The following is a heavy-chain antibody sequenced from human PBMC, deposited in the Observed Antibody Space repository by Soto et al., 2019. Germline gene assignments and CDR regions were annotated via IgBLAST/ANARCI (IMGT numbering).Heavy chain of an antibody. CDR3: AKDLTWELPYVIDY. Sequence: GSLRLSCSASGFTFSSYSMSWVRQAPGKGLEWGSAISGSGGSTYYADSVKGRFTISRDNSKNTLYLQMNSLRAEDTAVYYCAKDLTWELPYVIDYWGQGTLVTVSS. CDR1: GFTFSSYS. CDR2: ISGSGGST. J-gene: IGHJ4*02. V-gene: IGHV3-23*01. D-gene: IGHD1-26*01.